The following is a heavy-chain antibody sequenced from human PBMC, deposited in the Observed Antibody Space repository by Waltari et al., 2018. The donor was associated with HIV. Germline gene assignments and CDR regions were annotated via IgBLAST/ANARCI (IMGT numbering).Heavy chain of an antibody. V-gene: IGHV3-30*18. CDR3: AKDTDLTGFFYYYGLDV. CDR2: ISYDGSNK. Sequence: QVQLVESGGGVVQPGRSLRLSCAASGFTFRSYGMHWVHQASGKGLEWVAVISYDGSNKYYADSVKGRFTISRDNSKNTLYLQMNSLRAEDTAVYYCAKDTDLTGFFYYYGLDVWGQGTTVTVSS. CDR1: GFTFRSYG. D-gene: IGHD3-9*01. J-gene: IGHJ6*02.